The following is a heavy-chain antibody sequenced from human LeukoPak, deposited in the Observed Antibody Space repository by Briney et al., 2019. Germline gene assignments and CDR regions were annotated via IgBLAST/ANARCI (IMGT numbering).Heavy chain of an antibody. V-gene: IGHV1-3*01. J-gene: IGHJ6*02. D-gene: IGHD2-15*01. CDR2: INPGNGDT. Sequence: ASVKVSCKGSGYTLTNYAVHWVRQAPGQRLEWLGWINPGNGDTKYSQNFQGRVTVTSDTSAATAYVELNSLTSEDTAVYYCARERWHCRVNCYSVYYYALDVWGQGTTVTVSS. CDR1: GYTLTNYA. CDR3: ARERWHCRVNCYSVYYYALDV.